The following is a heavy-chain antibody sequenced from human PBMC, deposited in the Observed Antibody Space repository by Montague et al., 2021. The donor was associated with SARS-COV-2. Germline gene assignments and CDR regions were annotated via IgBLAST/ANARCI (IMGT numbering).Heavy chain of an antibody. CDR3: ARGHRAHDMDV. CDR1: GDSVSNHRVA. Sequence: CAISGDSVSNHRVAWTWSRQSPSRGLEWLGRTYYRSNWYNDYATSVKGRITVNPDTSKNQFSLQLNSVTPDDTAVYYCARGHRAHDMDVWGHGTAVTVSS. CDR2: TYYRSNWYN. J-gene: IGHJ6*02. V-gene: IGHV6-1*01.